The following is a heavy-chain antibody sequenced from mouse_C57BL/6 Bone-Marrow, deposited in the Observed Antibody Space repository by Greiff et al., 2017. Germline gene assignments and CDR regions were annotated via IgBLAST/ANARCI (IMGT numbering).Heavy chain of an antibody. Sequence: QVQLQQSGAELARPGASVKLSCKASGYTFTSYGISWVKQRTGQGLEWIGEIYPRSGNTYYNEKFKGKATLTADKSSSTAYMALRSLTSEDSAVYFGARRRRSTIVTTRAWFAYWGQGTLVTVSA. CDR3: ARRRRSTIVTTRAWFAY. J-gene: IGHJ3*01. D-gene: IGHD2-2*01. V-gene: IGHV1-81*01. CDR2: IYPRSGNT. CDR1: GYTFTSYG.